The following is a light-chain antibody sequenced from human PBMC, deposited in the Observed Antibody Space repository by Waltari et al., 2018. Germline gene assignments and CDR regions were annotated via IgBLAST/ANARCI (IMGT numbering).Light chain of an antibody. V-gene: IGKV1-8*01. CDR3: QQCYSYPRT. CDR1: QSISSY. CDR2: GAS. Sequence: IRMTQSPSSFSASTGDRVTITFRAHQSISSYLAWYQQKPGKAPNLLIYGASTLQSGVPSRFSGSGSGTEFTLTISGLQSEDFATYYCQQCYSYPRTFGQGTKVEIK. J-gene: IGKJ1*01.